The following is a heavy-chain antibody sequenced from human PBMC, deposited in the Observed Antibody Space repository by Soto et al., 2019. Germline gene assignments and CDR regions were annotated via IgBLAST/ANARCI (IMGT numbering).Heavy chain of an antibody. Sequence: ASVKVSCKASGGTFSSYAISWVRQAPGQGLEWMGGIIPIFGTANYAQKFQGRVTITADESTSTAYMELSSLRSEDTAVYYCARNRRRYCSGGSCYYYYGMDVWGQGTRVTVSS. V-gene: IGHV1-69*13. CDR3: ARNRRRYCSGGSCYYYYGMDV. J-gene: IGHJ6*02. CDR2: IIPIFGTA. D-gene: IGHD2-15*01. CDR1: GGTFSSYA.